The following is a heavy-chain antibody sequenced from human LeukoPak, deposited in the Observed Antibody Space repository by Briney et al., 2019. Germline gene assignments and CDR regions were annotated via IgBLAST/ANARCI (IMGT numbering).Heavy chain of an antibody. CDR2: VHHSGST. Sequence: SETLSLPCSVSGGSISRHYWTWIRQPPGKGLEWIGFVHHSGSTNYNPSLKSRVSTSLDTSKNQISLHLRSVTAADTAVYYCARPNAAGAFDYWGQGIRVIVSS. J-gene: IGHJ4*02. CDR3: ARPNAAGAFDY. D-gene: IGHD6-13*01. V-gene: IGHV4-59*11. CDR1: GGSISRHY.